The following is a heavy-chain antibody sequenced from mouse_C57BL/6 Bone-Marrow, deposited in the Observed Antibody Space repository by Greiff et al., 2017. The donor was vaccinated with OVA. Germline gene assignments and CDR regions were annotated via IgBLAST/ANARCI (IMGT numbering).Heavy chain of an antibody. V-gene: IGHV1-82*01. CDR1: GYAFSSSW. CDR3: ARLLGLLFDD. D-gene: IGHD3-1*01. J-gene: IGHJ2*01. CDR2: IYPGDGDT. Sequence: VQLQESGPELVKPGASVKISCKASGYAFSSSWMNWVKQRPGKGLEWIGRIYPGDGDTNYNGKFKGKATLTADKSSSTAYMQLSSLTSEDSAVYFCARLLGLLFDDWGQGTTLTVSS.